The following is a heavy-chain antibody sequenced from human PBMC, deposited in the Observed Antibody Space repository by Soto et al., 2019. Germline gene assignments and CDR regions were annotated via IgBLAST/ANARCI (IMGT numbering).Heavy chain of an antibody. CDR3: AVNVEMATINWFDP. V-gene: IGHV4-31*03. CDR1: GGSISSGGYY. J-gene: IGHJ5*02. Sequence: PSETLSLTCTVSGGSISSGGYYWSWIRQHPGKGLEWIGYIYYSGSTYYSPSLKSRVTISVDTSKNQFSLKLSSVTAADTAVYYCAVNVEMATINWFDPWGQGTLVTVSS. CDR2: IYYSGST. D-gene: IGHD5-12*01.